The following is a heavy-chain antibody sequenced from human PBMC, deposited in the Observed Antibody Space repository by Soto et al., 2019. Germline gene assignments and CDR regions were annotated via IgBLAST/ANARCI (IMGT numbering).Heavy chain of an antibody. CDR2: ISGSGGST. CDR3: AKEGYYDSSEWQAFDI. CDR1: GFTFSSYA. J-gene: IGHJ3*02. D-gene: IGHD3-22*01. Sequence: GGSLRLSCAASGFTFSSYAMSWVRQAPGKGLEWVSAISGSGGSTYYADSVKGRFTISRDNSKNTLYLQMNSLRAEDTAVYYCAKEGYYDSSEWQAFDIWGQGTMVTVSS. V-gene: IGHV3-23*01.